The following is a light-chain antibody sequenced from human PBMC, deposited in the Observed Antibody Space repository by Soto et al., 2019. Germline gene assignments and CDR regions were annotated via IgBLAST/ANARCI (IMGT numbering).Light chain of an antibody. CDR1: HSVSATY. CDR2: GAS. J-gene: IGKJ2*01. CDR3: QQYVSSPMYT. Sequence: EIGLTQSPGTLSLSPGERATLSCRASHSVSATYLAWYQQKPGQAPRLLIYGASNRATGIPDRFTGSGSGTDFTLTISRLEPEDFAVYFCQQYVSSPMYTFGQGTKLEIK. V-gene: IGKV3-20*01.